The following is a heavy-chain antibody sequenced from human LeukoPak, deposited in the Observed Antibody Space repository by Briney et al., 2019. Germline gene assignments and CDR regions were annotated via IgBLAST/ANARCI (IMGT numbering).Heavy chain of an antibody. CDR3: ARDQYDTWSRRGNFDS. CDR1: GFTFSNYY. D-gene: IGHD3-3*01. V-gene: IGHV3-21*04. CDR2: ISSSSSYI. Sequence: GGSLRLSCAASGFTFSNYYMNWVRRAPGQGLEWVSSISSSSSYIYYADSVKGRFTISRDNAKNSLYLQMNSLRVEDTAVFYCARDQYDTWSRRGNFDSWGQGTLVIVSS. J-gene: IGHJ4*02.